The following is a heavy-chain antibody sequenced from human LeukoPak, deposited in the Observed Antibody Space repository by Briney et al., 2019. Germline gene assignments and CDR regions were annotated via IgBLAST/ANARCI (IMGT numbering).Heavy chain of an antibody. Sequence: PSETLSLTCSLSGDSIRTNSYFWAWIRPPPGMELEWVVSIYYYRITYYKPLLPSRAIVTVDTSKNQFSLNLNSVTAADTAVYYCARRNGHTWDVGNWFDPWGQGTLVTVSS. D-gene: IGHD5-24*01. J-gene: IGHJ5*02. CDR3: ARRNGHTWDVGNWFDP. CDR2: IYYYRIT. V-gene: IGHV4-39*01. CDR1: GDSIRTNSYF.